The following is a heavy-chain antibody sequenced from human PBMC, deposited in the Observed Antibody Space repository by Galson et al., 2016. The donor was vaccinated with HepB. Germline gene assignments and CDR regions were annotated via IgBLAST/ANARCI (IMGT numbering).Heavy chain of an antibody. CDR3: ARPIVPQNDYEPISKRWVLRAHTFDL. J-gene: IGHJ3*01. Sequence: SETLSLTCVVSGGAISSSDWWTWVRQPPGQGLEWFGQIFHSGRVNYTPSLESRATMSLTNSQDQFSLPLTSVTDAGTAVYFCARPIVPQNDYEPISKRWVLRAHTFDLWGQGTLVTVSS. V-gene: IGHV4/OR15-8*01. CDR1: GGAISSSDW. D-gene: IGHD4/OR15-4a*01. CDR2: IFHSGRV.